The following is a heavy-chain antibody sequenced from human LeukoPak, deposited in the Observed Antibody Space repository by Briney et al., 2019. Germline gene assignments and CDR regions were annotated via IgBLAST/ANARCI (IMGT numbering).Heavy chain of an antibody. V-gene: IGHV3-7*01. CDR2: IKQDGSEK. CDR3: ARERTDHGATAIDH. J-gene: IGHJ4*02. Sequence: PGGSLRLSCAASGFTFSSYGMHWVRQAPGKGLEWVANIKQDGSEKYYVDSVKGRFTISRDNAKNSLYLQMNSLRAEDTAVYYCARERTDHGATAIDHWGQGTLVTVSS. D-gene: IGHD1-26*01. CDR1: GFTFSSYG.